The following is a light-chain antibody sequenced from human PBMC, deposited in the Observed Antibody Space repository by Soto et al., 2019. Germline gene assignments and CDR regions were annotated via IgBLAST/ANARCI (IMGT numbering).Light chain of an antibody. CDR3: QSFDSSRIGLL. CDR2: DTT. V-gene: IGLV1-40*01. Sequence: QSVLTQPPSVTGAPGQRVTISCTGSHSDIGAGYGVHWYQQFPHSAPKLLIYDTTNRPSGVTDRFSGSRSGTSASLAITGLQAEDEADYYCQSFDSSRIGLLFGGGTKLTVL. CDR1: HSDIGAGYG. J-gene: IGLJ2*01.